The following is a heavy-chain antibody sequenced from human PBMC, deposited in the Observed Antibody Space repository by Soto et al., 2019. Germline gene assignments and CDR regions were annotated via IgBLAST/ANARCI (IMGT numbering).Heavy chain of an antibody. CDR3: ARAVFTVAAAELGDYYFGMDV. CDR1: GGTFSSYA. V-gene: IGHV1-69*01. CDR2: IIPIFGTA. Sequence: QVQLVQSGAEVKKPGSSVKVSCKASGGTFSSYAISWVRQAPGQGLEWMGGIIPIFGTANYAQKFQGRVTITADESTSAAYLELSSLRSEDTAVYYCARAVFTVAAAELGDYYFGMDVWGQGTTVTVSS. J-gene: IGHJ6*02. D-gene: IGHD2-15*01.